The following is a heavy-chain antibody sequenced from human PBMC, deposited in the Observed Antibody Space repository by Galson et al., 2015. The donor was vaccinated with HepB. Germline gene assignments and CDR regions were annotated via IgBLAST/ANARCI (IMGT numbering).Heavy chain of an antibody. D-gene: IGHD6-19*01. CDR2: VNRGGSA. Sequence: ETLSLTCGVSSGSFTNYEWNWVRQAPGKGPEWIGEVNRGGSANVNPSLQSRVTITRDTSKSQFSLRLSSITAADTAMYYCVAGPFGPRFQFWYSPVYLQHWGRGTQVIVSS. CDR1: SGSFTNYE. J-gene: IGHJ1*01. CDR3: VAGPFGPRFQFWYSPVYLQH. V-gene: IGHV4-34*01.